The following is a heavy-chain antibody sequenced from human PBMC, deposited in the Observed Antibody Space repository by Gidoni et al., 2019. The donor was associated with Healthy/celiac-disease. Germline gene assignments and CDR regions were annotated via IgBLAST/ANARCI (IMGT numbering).Heavy chain of an antibody. J-gene: IGHJ3*02. CDR2: IWYDGSNK. Sequence: QVQLVESGGGVVQPGRSLRLSCAASGFTFSSYGMHWVRQAPGKGLGWVAVIWYDGSNKYYADSVKGRFTISRDNSKNTLYLQMNSLRAEDTAVYYCARENSYGSGLFDIWGQGTMVTVSS. V-gene: IGHV3-33*01. CDR1: GFTFSSYG. CDR3: ARENSYGSGLFDI. D-gene: IGHD3-10*01.